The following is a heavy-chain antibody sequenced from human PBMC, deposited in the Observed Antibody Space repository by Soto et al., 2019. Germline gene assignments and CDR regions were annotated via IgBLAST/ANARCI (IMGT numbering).Heavy chain of an antibody. J-gene: IGHJ4*02. CDR3: ARSRGYYDSSGYSYY. Sequence: PSETLSLTCAVSGGSISSSNWWSCVRQPPGKGLEWIGEIYHGGSTNYNPSLKSRVTISVDKSKNQFSLKLSSVTAADTAVYYCARSRGYYDSSGYSYYWGQGTLVTVPS. CDR1: GGSISSSNW. D-gene: IGHD3-22*01. CDR2: IYHGGST. V-gene: IGHV4-4*02.